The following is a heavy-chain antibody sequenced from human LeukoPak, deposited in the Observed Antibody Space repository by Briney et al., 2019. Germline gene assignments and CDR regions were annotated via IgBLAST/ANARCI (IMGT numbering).Heavy chain of an antibody. D-gene: IGHD3-10*01. CDR1: GFLFSSYA. J-gene: IGHJ4*02. CDR2: ISAGGGST. CDR3: AKAYGSGNYHHYFDY. V-gene: IGHV3-23*01. Sequence: SGGSLRLSCAASGFLFSSYAMSWVRQTPGKGLEWVSGISAGGGSTYYADSVKGRLTISRDNSKNTLYLQMDSLRAEDTAIYYCAKAYGSGNYHHYFDYWGQGTLVTVSS.